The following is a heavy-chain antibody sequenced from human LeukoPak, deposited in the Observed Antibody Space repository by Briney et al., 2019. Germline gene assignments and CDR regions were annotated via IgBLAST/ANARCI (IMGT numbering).Heavy chain of an antibody. Sequence: GGSLRLSCAASGFTFDDYGMSWVRQAPGKGLEWVSGINWNGGSTGYADSVKGRFTISRDNAKNSLYLQMNSLRAEDTALYYCARDDGDYYDSRKPLDYWGQGTLVTASS. CDR3: ARDDGDYYDSRKPLDY. V-gene: IGHV3-20*04. CDR2: INWNGGST. J-gene: IGHJ4*02. CDR1: GFTFDDYG. D-gene: IGHD3-22*01.